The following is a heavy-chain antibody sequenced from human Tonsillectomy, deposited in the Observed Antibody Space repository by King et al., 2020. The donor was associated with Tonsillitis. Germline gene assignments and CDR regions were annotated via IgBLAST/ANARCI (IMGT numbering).Heavy chain of an antibody. CDR2: IYYSGST. D-gene: IGHD2-21*02. J-gene: IGHJ5*02. Sequence: QLQESGPGLVKPSQTLSLTCTVSGGSISSGDYYWSWIRQPPGKGLEWIGYIYYSGSTYYNPSLKSRVTISVDTSKNQFSLKLSSVTAAETAVYYCARVVTVNPETPWFDPWGQGTLAT. CDR3: ARVVTVNPETPWFDP. CDR1: GGSISSGDYY. V-gene: IGHV4-30-4*01.